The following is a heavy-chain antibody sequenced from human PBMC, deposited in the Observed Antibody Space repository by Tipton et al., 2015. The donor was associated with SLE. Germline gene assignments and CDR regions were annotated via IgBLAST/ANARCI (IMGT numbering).Heavy chain of an antibody. Sequence: SLRLSCAASGFTFSDYYMDWVRQAPGKGLEWVARTRNKAKSYTTEYAASVKGRFTISRDDSENSLYLQMNSLRVEDTAVYYCARGTYEFGSSRGMDVWGQGTTVTVSS. CDR2: TRNKAKSYTT. J-gene: IGHJ6*02. V-gene: IGHV3-72*01. CDR3: ARGTYEFGSSRGMDV. D-gene: IGHD3-3*01. CDR1: GFTFSDYY.